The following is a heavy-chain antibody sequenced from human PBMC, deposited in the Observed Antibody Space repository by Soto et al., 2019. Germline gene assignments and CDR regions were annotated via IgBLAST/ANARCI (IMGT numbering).Heavy chain of an antibody. V-gene: IGHV3-21*01. CDR3: ARVWEDIVAQTNYYYGMDV. Sequence: GGSLRLSCAASGFTFSSYSMNWVRQAPGKGLEWVSSISSSSYIYYADSVKGRFTISRDNAKNSLYLQMNSLRAEDTAVYYCARVWEDIVAQTNYYYGMDVWGQGTTVTVSS. D-gene: IGHD5-12*01. CDR2: ISSSSYI. J-gene: IGHJ6*02. CDR1: GFTFSSYS.